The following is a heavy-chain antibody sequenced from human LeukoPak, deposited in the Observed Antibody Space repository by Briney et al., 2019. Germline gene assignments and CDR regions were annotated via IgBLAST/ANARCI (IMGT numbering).Heavy chain of an antibody. CDR2: IHYSGST. CDR1: GGSISGYY. J-gene: IGHJ6*03. V-gene: IGHV4-59*01. D-gene: IGHD6-19*01. Sequence: KASETLSLTCSVSGGSISGYYWSWIRQPPGKGLEWIGYIHYSGSTHYNPSLKSRVTISVDTSKNQFSLKLSSVTAADTAVYFCARTQEAGYSNGRYDSYYYYYMDVWGKGTTVTISS. CDR3: ARTQEAGYSNGRYDSYYYYYMDV.